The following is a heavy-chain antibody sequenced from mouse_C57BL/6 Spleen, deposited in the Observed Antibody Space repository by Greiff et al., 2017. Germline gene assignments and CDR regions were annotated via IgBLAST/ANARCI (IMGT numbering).Heavy chain of an antibody. V-gene: IGHV1-55*01. CDR3: ARGYDYHDGSYFDY. Sequence: VQLQQPGAELVKPGASVKMSCKASGYTFTSYWITWVKQRPGQGLEWIGDIYPGSGSTNYNEKFKSKATLTVDTSSSTAYMQLSSLTSEDSAVYYCARGYDYHDGSYFDYWGQGTTLTVSS. D-gene: IGHD2-4*01. J-gene: IGHJ2*01. CDR2: IYPGSGST. CDR1: GYTFTSYW.